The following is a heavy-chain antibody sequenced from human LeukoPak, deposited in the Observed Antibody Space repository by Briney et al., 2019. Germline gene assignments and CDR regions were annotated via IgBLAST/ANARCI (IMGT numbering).Heavy chain of an antibody. CDR1: GFSFSGYA. Sequence: GGSLRLSCVASGFSFSGYAMSWVRQGPGKGLEWVSGVSDSGEKTFYADSVKGRFTISRDNSQYTLLLQMNSLRVEDTAVYYCARDNRYSYGYFSHFDYWGQGTLVTVSS. J-gene: IGHJ4*02. D-gene: IGHD5-18*01. CDR3: ARDNRYSYGYFSHFDY. V-gene: IGHV3-23*01. CDR2: VSDSGEKT.